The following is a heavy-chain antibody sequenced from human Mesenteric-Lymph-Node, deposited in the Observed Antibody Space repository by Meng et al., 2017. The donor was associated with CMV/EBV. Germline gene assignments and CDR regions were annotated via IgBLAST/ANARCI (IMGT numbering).Heavy chain of an antibody. D-gene: IGHD3-3*01. Sequence: SETLSLTCTVSGGSISSYYWSWIRQPPGKGLEWIGYIYYSGSTNYNPSLKSRVTISVDTSISTAYMELSRLRSDDTAVYYCARDGVRFWEFYYYGMDVWGQGTTVTVSS. CDR1: GGSISSYY. CDR3: ARDGVRFWEFYYYGMDV. V-gene: IGHV4-59*01. J-gene: IGHJ6*02. CDR2: IYYSGST.